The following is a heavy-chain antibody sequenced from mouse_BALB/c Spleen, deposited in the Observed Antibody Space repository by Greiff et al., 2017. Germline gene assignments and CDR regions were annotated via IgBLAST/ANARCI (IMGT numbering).Heavy chain of an antibody. CDR1: GYTFTDYY. CDR3: AREGWSYAMDY. J-gene: IGHJ4*01. V-gene: IGHV1-84*02. CDR2: IYPGSGNT. D-gene: IGHD1-1*02. Sequence: LMESGPELVKPGASVKISCKASGYTFTDYYINWVKQKPGQGLEWIGWIYPGSGNTKYNEKFKGKATLTVDTSSSTAYMQLSSLTSEDTAVYFCAREGWSYAMDYWGQGTSVTVSS.